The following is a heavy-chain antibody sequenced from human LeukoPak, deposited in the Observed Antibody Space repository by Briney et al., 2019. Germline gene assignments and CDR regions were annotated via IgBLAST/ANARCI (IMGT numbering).Heavy chain of an antibody. D-gene: IGHD4-23*01. J-gene: IGHJ5*02. CDR1: GYSFTSYY. CDR3: ARDNSVEDTAWWFDP. Sequence: ASVKVSCKASGYSFTSYYMHWVRQAPGQGLEWMGIINPSGGSTSYAQKFQGRVTMTRDMSTSTDYMELSSLRSEDTAVYYCARDNSVEDTAWWFDPWGQGTLVTVSS. CDR2: INPSGGST. V-gene: IGHV1-46*01.